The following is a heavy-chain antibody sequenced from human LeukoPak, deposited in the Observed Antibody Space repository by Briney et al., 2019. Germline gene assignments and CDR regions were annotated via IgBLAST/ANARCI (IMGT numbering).Heavy chain of an antibody. Sequence: ASVKVSCKASGYTFTGYYMHWVRQAPGRGLEWMGWINPNSGGTNYAQKFQGRVTMTRDTSISTAHMELSRLRSDDTAVYYCARGVVPAAYFDYWGQGTLVTVSS. D-gene: IGHD2-2*01. CDR1: GYTFTGYY. V-gene: IGHV1-2*02. CDR3: ARGVVPAAYFDY. J-gene: IGHJ4*02. CDR2: INPNSGGT.